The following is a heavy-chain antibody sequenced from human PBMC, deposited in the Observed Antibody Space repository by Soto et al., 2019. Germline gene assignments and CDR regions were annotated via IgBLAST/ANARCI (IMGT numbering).Heavy chain of an antibody. D-gene: IGHD3-10*01. CDR2: IYSGGST. CDR1: GFTVSSNY. V-gene: IGHV3-53*04. J-gene: IGHJ6*03. Sequence: GGSLRLSCAASGFTVSSNYMSWVRQAPGKGLEWVSVIYSGGSTYYADPVKGRFTISRNNSKNTLYLQMNGLRAEETAVYYCARTVLLWFGEFSHSYMDVWGKGTTVTVSS. CDR3: ARTVLLWFGEFSHSYMDV.